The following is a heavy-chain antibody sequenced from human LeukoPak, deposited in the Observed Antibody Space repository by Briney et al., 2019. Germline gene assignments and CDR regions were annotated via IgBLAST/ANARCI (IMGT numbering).Heavy chain of an antibody. J-gene: IGHJ4*02. CDR2: ISAYNGNT. D-gene: IGHD6-13*01. V-gene: IGHV1-18*01. CDR3: ARVRTSSSYTLDFDY. CDR1: GYTFTSYG. Sequence: ASVKVSCKASGYTFTSYGISWVRQAPGQGLEWMGWISAYNGNTNYAQKLQGRVTMTTDTSTSTAYTELRSLRSDDTAVYYCARVRTSSSYTLDFDYWGQGTLVTVSS.